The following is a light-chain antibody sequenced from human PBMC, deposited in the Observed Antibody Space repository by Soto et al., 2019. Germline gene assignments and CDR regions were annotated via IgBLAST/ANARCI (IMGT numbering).Light chain of an antibody. CDR1: QSVGSSY. CDR3: QQFDTSPPT. Sequence: EVVLTQSPGTLSLSPGERATLSCRASQSVGSSYLAWYQQKAGQAPGLLIYGASSRATGIPDRFSGSGSGTDFTLTISRLEPEDFAVYYCQQFDTSPPTFGGGTTVEIK. V-gene: IGKV3-20*01. J-gene: IGKJ4*01. CDR2: GAS.